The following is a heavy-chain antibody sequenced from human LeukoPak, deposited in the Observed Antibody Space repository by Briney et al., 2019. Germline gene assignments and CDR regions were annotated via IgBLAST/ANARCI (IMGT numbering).Heavy chain of an antibody. V-gene: IGHV3-48*01. J-gene: IGHJ6*03. CDR2: IGTNSTTI. D-gene: IGHD6-25*01. CDR3: ARFAAGGSYYYYMDV. Sequence: SGGSLRLSCAASGFTFSSYTMNWVRQPPGKGLEWVSNIGTNSTTIYYADSVKGRFTISRDNAKNSLYLQMNSLRADDTAVYYCARFAAGGSYYYYMDVWGKGTTVTVSS. CDR1: GFTFSSYT.